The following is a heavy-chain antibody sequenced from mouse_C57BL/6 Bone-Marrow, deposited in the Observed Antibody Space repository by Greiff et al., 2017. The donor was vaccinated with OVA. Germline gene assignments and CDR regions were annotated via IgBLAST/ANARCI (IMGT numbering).Heavy chain of an antibody. Sequence: VQLQQPGAELVMPGASVKLSCKASGYTFTSYWMHWVKQRPGQGLEWIGEIDPSDSYTNYNQKFKGKSTLTVDKSSSTAYMQLSRLTSEDSAVYYCEREGDTVVVRGYWYFDVWGTGTTVTGSS. CDR1: GYTFTSYW. J-gene: IGHJ1*03. D-gene: IGHD1-1*01. CDR2: IDPSDSYT. CDR3: EREGDTVVVRGYWYFDV. V-gene: IGHV1-69*01.